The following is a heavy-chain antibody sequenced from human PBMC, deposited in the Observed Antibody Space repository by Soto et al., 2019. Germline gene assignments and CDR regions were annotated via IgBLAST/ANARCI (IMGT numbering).Heavy chain of an antibody. CDR3: AKDLIYGYNSGRPFDY. V-gene: IGHV3-23*01. J-gene: IGHJ4*02. D-gene: IGHD6-19*01. Sequence: EVQLLESGGGLVQPGGSLRLSCAASGFTFSSYAMSWVRQAPGKGLEWVSAIGGRGDSTYYADSVKGRFTISRDNSRDTLYLQMNSQRAEDTAVYYCAKDLIYGYNSGRPFDYWGQGTLVTVSS. CDR1: GFTFSSYA. CDR2: IGGRGDST.